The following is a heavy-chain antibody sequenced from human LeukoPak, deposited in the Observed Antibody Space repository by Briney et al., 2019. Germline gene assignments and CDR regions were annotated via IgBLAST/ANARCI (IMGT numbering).Heavy chain of an antibody. CDR1: GGTFSSYA. Sequence: SVKVSCKASGGTFSSYAISWVRQAPGQGLEWMGGIIPIFGTANYAQKFQGRVTITADESTSTAYMELSSLRSEDTAVYYCAREYDFWSGYQYYYGMDVWGQGTTVTVSS. CDR3: AREYDFWSGYQYYYGMDV. V-gene: IGHV1-69*13. CDR2: IIPIFGTA. D-gene: IGHD3-3*01. J-gene: IGHJ6*02.